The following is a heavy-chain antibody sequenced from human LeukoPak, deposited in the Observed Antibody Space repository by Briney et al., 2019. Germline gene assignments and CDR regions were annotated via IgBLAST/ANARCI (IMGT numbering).Heavy chain of an antibody. CDR1: GGSFSGYY. D-gene: IGHD6-19*01. V-gene: IGHV4-34*01. J-gene: IGHJ3*02. CDR2: IYYSGST. CDR3: ARHKYSSGWPPEGAFDI. Sequence: SETLSLTCAVYGGSFSGYYWSWIRQPPGKGLEWIGSIYYSGSTYYNPSLKSRVTISVETSKNQFSLKLSSVTAADTAVYYCARHKYSSGWPPEGAFDIWGQGTMVTVSS.